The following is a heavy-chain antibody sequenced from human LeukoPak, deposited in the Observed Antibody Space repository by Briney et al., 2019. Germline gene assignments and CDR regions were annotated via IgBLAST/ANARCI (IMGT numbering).Heavy chain of an antibody. CDR2: ISAYNGNT. J-gene: IGHJ4*02. CDR1: GYTFTSYG. Sequence: ASVKVSCKASGYTFTSYGISWVRQAPGQGLEWMGWISAYNGNTNYAQKLQGRVTMTTDTSTSTAYMELRSLRSDDTAVYYCARYGWGYCSSTSCYLFTGDYWGQGTLVTVSS. CDR3: ARYGWGYCSSTSCYLFTGDY. D-gene: IGHD2-2*01. V-gene: IGHV1-18*01.